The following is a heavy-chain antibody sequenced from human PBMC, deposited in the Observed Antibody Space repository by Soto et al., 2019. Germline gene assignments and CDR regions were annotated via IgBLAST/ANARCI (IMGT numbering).Heavy chain of an antibody. CDR2: ISGGGDRT. Sequence: EAQLLESGGSLVQPGGSLRLSCAASGFSFSSYAMNWVRQAPGKGLEWVSIISGGGDRTYYADSVKGRFTISRDNSKNSLDLQMNSLRAEDTAVYHCAKASRGPLSSRSSDANHFDSWGQGTLVTVSS. J-gene: IGHJ4*02. CDR1: GFSFSSYA. CDR3: AKASRGPLSSRSSDANHFDS. D-gene: IGHD6-13*01. V-gene: IGHV3-23*01.